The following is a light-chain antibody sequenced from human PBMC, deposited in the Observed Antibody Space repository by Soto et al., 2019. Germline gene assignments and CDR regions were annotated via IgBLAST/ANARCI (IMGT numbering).Light chain of an antibody. CDR1: SSNIGSNT. V-gene: IGLV1-44*01. Sequence: QSVLTQPPSESGTPGQRVTTSCSGSSSNIGSNTVNWYQQLPGTAPKLLIYSNNQRPSEVPDRFSGSKSGTSASLAISGLQSEDEADYYCAAWDDSLNGWVFGGGTKVTVL. J-gene: IGLJ3*02. CDR3: AAWDDSLNGWV. CDR2: SNN.